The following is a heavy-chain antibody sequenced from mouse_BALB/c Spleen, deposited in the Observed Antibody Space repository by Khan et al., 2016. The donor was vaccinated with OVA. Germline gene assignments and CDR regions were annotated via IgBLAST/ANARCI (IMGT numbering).Heavy chain of an antibody. Sequence: VMLVESGPGLVAPSQRLSITCTVSGFSLTGYGVTWVRQPPGKGLEWLGMIWGDGSTDYNSVLKSRLSIRKDNSKSQVFLKMNSLQTDDTARYYCARAYYGNYREAMDYWGQGTSVTVSS. CDR2: IWGDGST. CDR1: GFSLTGYG. D-gene: IGHD2-10*01. V-gene: IGHV2-6-7*01. J-gene: IGHJ4*01. CDR3: ARAYYGNYREAMDY.